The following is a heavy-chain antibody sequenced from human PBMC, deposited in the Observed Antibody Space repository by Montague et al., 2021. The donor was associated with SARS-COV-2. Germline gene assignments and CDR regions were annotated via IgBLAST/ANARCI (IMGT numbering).Heavy chain of an antibody. Sequence: PALVKPTQTLTLTCTFSGFSLSTPDVGEGWIRQPPGKALEWVAVIYSNDEKRYSPSLRNGLTITKDTAKNQVVLSLTYVDPVDTATYYCAHLIRYYDIFTGIPFDYWGQGSQVTVSS. J-gene: IGHJ4*02. CDR2: IYSNDEK. V-gene: IGHV2-5*01. D-gene: IGHD3-9*01. CDR3: AHLIRYYDIFTGIPFDY. CDR1: GFSLSTPDVG.